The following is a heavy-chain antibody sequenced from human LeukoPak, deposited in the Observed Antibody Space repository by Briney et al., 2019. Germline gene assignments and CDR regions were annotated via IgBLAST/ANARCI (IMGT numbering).Heavy chain of an antibody. Sequence: GGSLRLSCAASGFTFSSYSMSWVRQAPGKGLEWVSAISGSGGSTYYADSVKGRFTISRDNSKNTVYLQMNSLRAEDTAVYYCAKDVVSVTPNYFDYWGQGTPVTVSS. D-gene: IGHD2-21*01. CDR1: GFTFSSYS. CDR2: ISGSGGST. V-gene: IGHV3-23*01. CDR3: AKDVVSVTPNYFDY. J-gene: IGHJ4*02.